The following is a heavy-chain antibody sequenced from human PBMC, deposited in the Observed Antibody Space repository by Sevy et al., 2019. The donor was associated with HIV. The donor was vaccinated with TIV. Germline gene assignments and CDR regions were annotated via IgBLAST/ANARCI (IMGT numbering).Heavy chain of an antibody. J-gene: IGHJ3*02. D-gene: IGHD3-22*01. CDR2: IYSGDRT. CDR3: ARLSVYYYDSSGYYTTGNAFDI. V-gene: IGHV3-53*01. Sequence: GGSLRLSCAASGFTVADSYMSWVRQGPGKGLQWVSIIYSGDRTYYADSVKGRFTISRDNSKNTLYPQMNSLRAEDTAVYFCARLSVYYYDSSGYYTTGNAFDIWGQGTKVTVSS. CDR1: GFTVADSY.